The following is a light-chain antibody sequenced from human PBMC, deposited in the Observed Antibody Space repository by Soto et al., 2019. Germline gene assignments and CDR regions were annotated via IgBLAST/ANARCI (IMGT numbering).Light chain of an antibody. CDR3: SSYTTGSTYV. V-gene: IGLV2-14*01. Sequence: QSVLTQPASVSGSPGQSITISCTGTSSDVGSYNYVSWYQQHPGKAPKVMIYDVSNRPSGVSYRFSGSKSGNTASLTISGLQAEDDADYYCSSYTTGSTYVFGTGTKVTVL. CDR1: SSDVGSYNY. CDR2: DVS. J-gene: IGLJ1*01.